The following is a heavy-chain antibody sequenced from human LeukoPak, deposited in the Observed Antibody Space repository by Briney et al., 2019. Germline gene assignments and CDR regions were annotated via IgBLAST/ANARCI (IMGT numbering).Heavy chain of an antibody. CDR3: ARAIRIVVVVAATRTNWFDP. CDR1: GGSFSGYY. V-gene: IGHV4-34*01. CDR2: INHSGST. D-gene: IGHD2-15*01. Sequence: PSGTLSLTCAVYGGSFSGYYWSWIRQPPGKGLEWIGEINHSGSTNYNPSLKSRVTISVDTSKNQFSLKLSSVTAADTAVYYCARAIRIVVVVAATRTNWFDPWGQGTLVTVSS. J-gene: IGHJ5*02.